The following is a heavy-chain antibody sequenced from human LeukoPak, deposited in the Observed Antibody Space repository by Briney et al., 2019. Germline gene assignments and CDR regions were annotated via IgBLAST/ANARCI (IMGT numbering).Heavy chain of an antibody. CDR1: GFTFSDAW. Sequence: GGSLRPSCTASGFTFSDAWVTWVRQAPGKGLEWVSAISGSGGSTYYADSVRGRFTISRDNFKNTMYMQMNSLRAEDTAIYYCARTGVGGGYRFDYWGQGTLVTVSS. J-gene: IGHJ4*02. CDR3: ARTGVGGGYRFDY. D-gene: IGHD1-26*01. V-gene: IGHV3-23*01. CDR2: ISGSGGST.